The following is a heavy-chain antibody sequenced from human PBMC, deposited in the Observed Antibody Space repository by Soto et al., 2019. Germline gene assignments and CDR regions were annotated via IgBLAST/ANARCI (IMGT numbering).Heavy chain of an antibody. CDR3: ARASYSSSSAFDY. J-gene: IGHJ4*02. CDR2: IYYSGST. V-gene: IGHV4-61*01. Sequence: KPSETLSLTCTFSCGSVSSGSYYWSWIRQPPGKGLEWIGYIYYSGSTNYNPSLKSRVTISVDTSKNQFSLKLSSVTAADTAVYYCARASYSSSSAFDYWGQGTLVTVSS. CDR1: CGSVSSGSYY. D-gene: IGHD6-6*01.